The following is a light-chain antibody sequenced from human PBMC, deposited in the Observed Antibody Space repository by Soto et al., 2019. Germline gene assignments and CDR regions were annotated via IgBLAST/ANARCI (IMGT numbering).Light chain of an antibody. J-gene: IGKJ5*01. Sequence: DIQMTQSPTSLSVSVGDSVTITCRASQDIKKYLNWYQQLPGKAPKLLIFDAANLAAGVPSRFSGTGSGTDYTFIITSLQPEDIATYYCQQYDEIPPTFRQGTRLEIK. CDR1: QDIKKY. V-gene: IGKV1-33*01. CDR3: QQYDEIPPT. CDR2: DAA.